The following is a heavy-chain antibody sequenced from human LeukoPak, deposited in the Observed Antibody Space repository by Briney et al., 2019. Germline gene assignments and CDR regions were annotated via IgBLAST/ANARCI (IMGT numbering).Heavy chain of an antibody. D-gene: IGHD5-12*01. CDR1: GFTFSSYG. CDR3: AKDPYSGYDYDFDY. J-gene: IGHJ4*02. CDR2: ISYDGSNK. Sequence: GGSLRLSCAASGFTFSSYGMHWVRQAPGKGLEWVAVISYDGSNKYYADSVKGRFTISRDNSKNTLYLQMNSLRAEDMAVYYCAKDPYSGYDYDFDYWGQGTLVTVSS. V-gene: IGHV3-30*18.